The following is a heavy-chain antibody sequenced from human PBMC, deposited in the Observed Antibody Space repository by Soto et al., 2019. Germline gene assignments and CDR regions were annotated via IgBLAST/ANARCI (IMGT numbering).Heavy chain of an antibody. Sequence: GESLKISCAASGFTVSSNYMSWVRQAPGKGLEWVSVIYSGGSTYYADSVKGRFTISRDNSKNTLYLQMNSLRAEDTAVYYCARMWLVGAFDIWGQGTMVTVSS. J-gene: IGHJ3*02. CDR2: IYSGGST. CDR3: ARMWLVGAFDI. D-gene: IGHD6-19*01. V-gene: IGHV3-53*01. CDR1: GFTVSSNY.